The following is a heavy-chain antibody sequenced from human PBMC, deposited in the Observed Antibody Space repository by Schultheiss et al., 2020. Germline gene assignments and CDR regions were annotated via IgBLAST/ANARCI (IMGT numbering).Heavy chain of an antibody. V-gene: IGHV3-33*01. Sequence: GGSLRLSCAASGFTFSNYGMHWVRQAPGKGLEWVAVIWYDGSNKYYADSVKGRFTISRDNSKNTLYLQMNSLRAEDTAVYYCARDIHQYCSSTSCYSSLGYWGQGTLVTVSS. CDR3: ARDIHQYCSSTSCYSSLGY. J-gene: IGHJ4*02. D-gene: IGHD2-2*02. CDR2: IWYDGSNK. CDR1: GFTFSNYG.